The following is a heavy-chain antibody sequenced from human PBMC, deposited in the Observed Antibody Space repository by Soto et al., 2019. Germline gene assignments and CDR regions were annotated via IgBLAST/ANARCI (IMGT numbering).Heavy chain of an antibody. Sequence: SETLSLTCTVSGGSISSYYWSWIRQPPGKGLEWIGYIYYSGSTNYNPSLKSRVTISVDTSKNQFSLKLTSVTAADTAVYYCARASMTTIAMDVWGQGTTVTVS. CDR1: GGSISSYY. V-gene: IGHV4-59*01. J-gene: IGHJ6*02. CDR3: ARASMTTIAMDV. D-gene: IGHD4-17*01. CDR2: IYYSGST.